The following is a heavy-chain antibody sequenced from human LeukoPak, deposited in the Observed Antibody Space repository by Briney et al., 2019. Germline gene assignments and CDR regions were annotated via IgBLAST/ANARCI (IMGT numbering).Heavy chain of an antibody. D-gene: IGHD3-10*01. V-gene: IGHV4-61*01. CDR3: ARDRYYYGSGSYYNPLDL. Sequence: PSETLSLTCTVSGGSVSSGSYYWSWIRQPPGKGLEWIGYIYYSGSTNYNPSLKSRVTISVDTSKNQFSLKLSSVTAADTAVYYCARDRYYYGSGSYYNPLDLWGRAPWSLSPQ. CDR1: GGSVSSGSYY. J-gene: IGHJ2*01. CDR2: IYYSGST.